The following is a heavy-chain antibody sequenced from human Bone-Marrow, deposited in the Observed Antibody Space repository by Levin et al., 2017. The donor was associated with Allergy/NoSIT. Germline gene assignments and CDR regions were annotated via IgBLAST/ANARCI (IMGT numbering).Heavy chain of an antibody. Sequence: KVSGPTLVKPTQTVTLTCTFSGFSLTTSGVAVGWIRQPPGKALEWLALIYWDDTKLYSPSLKSRLAITKDTSKNQVVLSMTNMDPVDTATYYCAHTWVTLASRAFDIWGQGTMVTVSS. J-gene: IGHJ3*02. D-gene: IGHD5-12*01. CDR3: AHTWVTLASRAFDI. CDR1: GFSLTTSGVA. CDR2: IYWDDTK. V-gene: IGHV2-5*02.